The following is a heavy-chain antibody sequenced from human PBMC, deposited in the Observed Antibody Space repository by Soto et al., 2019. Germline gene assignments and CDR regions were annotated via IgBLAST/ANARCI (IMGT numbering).Heavy chain of an antibody. Sequence: EVQLVESGGDLVQRGGSRRPSLAASGFPFSSTWMHWVGHPPGKGLDWVARISGDGVTTYYADSVTGRFTVSRDNAKNTLSLQISGLRAEDTAVYYCAREYYGLLTGYYTDYWGQGTLVSVSS. CDR2: ISGDGVTT. CDR3: AREYYGLLTGYYTDY. D-gene: IGHD3-9*01. CDR1: GFPFSSTW. J-gene: IGHJ4*02. V-gene: IGHV3-74*01.